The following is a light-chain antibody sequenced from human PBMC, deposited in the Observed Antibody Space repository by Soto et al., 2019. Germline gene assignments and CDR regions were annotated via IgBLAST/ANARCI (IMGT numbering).Light chain of an antibody. CDR3: QQYNNWPT. V-gene: IGKV3-15*01. CDR1: QSVSSN. CDR2: GAS. Sequence: EIVMTQPPATLSVSPGERATLSCTASQSVSSNLAWYQQKPGQAPRLLIYGASTRATGIPARFSGSGAGTEFTLTISSLQSEDFAVYYCQQYNNWPTFGQGTKVDIK. J-gene: IGKJ1*01.